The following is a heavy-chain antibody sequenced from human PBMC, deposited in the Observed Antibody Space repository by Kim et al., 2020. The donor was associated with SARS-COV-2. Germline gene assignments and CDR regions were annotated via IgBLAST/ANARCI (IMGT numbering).Heavy chain of an antibody. CDR3: ARGSPDSSGYYDYFDY. J-gene: IGHJ4*02. V-gene: IGHV4-59*01. Sequence: SETLSLTCTVSGGSISSYYRSWIRQPPGKGLEWIGYIYYSGSTNYNPSLKSRVTISVDTSKNQFSLKLSSVTAADTAVYYCARGSPDSSGYYDYFDYWGQGTLVTVSS. CDR1: GGSISSYY. CDR2: IYYSGST. D-gene: IGHD3-22*01.